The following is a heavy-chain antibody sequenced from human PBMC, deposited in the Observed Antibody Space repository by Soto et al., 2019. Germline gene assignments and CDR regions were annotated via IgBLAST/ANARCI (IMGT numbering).Heavy chain of an antibody. J-gene: IGHJ4*02. CDR1: GYTLTELS. V-gene: IGHV1-24*01. CDR3: ATVSLLWFGEVLVY. D-gene: IGHD3-10*01. Sequence: QVQLVQSGAEVKKPGASVRISSKVSGYTLTELSMHWVRQAPGKGLEWMGGFDPEDGETIYAQKFQGRVTMTEDTSTDTACMELSSLRSEDTAVYYSATVSLLWFGEVLVYWGQGTLVTVSS. CDR2: FDPEDGET.